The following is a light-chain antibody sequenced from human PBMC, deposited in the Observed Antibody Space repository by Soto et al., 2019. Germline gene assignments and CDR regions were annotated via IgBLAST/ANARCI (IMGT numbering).Light chain of an antibody. J-gene: IGKJ1*01. CDR1: QSLLYSNGYNY. V-gene: IGKV2-28*01. Sequence: DIVMTQSPLSLPVTPGEPASISCRSSQSLLYSNGYNYLDWYLQKPGQSPLILISLGSNRASGVPDRVGGSRSGTDSTLKSRRVEAEDVRVYYCMQTLRTPLTFGQGTKVDIK. CDR3: MQTLRTPLT. CDR2: LGS.